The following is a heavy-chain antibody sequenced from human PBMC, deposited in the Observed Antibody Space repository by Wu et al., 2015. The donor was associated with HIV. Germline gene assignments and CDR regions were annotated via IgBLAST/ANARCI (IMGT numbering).Heavy chain of an antibody. CDR1: GYTFTGYY. D-gene: IGHD3-10*01. V-gene: IGHV1-2*02. Sequence: QVQLVQSGAEVKKPGASVKVSCKASGYTFTGYYMHWVRQAPGQGLEWMGWINPNSGGTNYAQKFQGRVTMTRDTSISTAYMELSRLRSDDTAVYYCARERVLLWFGETALGYMDVWGKGTTVTVSS. J-gene: IGHJ6*03. CDR2: INPNSGGT. CDR3: ARERVLLWFGETALGYMDV.